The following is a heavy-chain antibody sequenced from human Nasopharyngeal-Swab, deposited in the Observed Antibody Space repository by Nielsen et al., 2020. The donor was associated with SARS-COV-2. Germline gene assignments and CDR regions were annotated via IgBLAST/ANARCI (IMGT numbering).Heavy chain of an antibody. D-gene: IGHD4-17*01. CDR3: ATDYVETRDY. V-gene: IGHV3-30*03. Sequence: VRQAPGKGLEWVAVISYDGSNKYYADSVKGRFTISRDNSKNTLYLQMNSLRAEDTAVYYCATDYVETRDYWGQGTLVTVSS. CDR2: ISYDGSNK. J-gene: IGHJ4*02.